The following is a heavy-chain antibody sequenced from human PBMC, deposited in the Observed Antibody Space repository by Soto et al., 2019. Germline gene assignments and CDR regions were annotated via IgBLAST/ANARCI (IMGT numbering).Heavy chain of an antibody. V-gene: IGHV4-30-4*01. J-gene: IGHJ4*02. Sequence: SETLSLTCSVNGDSIKSGSVYWSWIRQSPGNGLEYIGYITYSGMTFQNPSLKSRVTMSVDTPKNQFSLEVRSVTAEDTAVYYCATTVTTVDYWGQGTLVTVSS. CDR2: ITYSGMT. CDR1: GDSIKSGSVY. CDR3: ATTVTTVDY. D-gene: IGHD4-17*01.